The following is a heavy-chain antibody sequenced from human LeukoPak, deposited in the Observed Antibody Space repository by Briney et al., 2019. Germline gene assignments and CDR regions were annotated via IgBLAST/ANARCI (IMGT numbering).Heavy chain of an antibody. CDR2: ISAYNGNT. J-gene: IGHJ4*02. D-gene: IGHD1-26*01. CDR3: ARDIGNLVGAISAY. CDR1: DDIFTTYS. V-gene: IGHV1-18*04. Sequence: ASVKVSCKSSDDIFTTYSIAWVRQAPGQGLEWMGWISAYNGNTNYAQKLQGRVTMTTDTSTSTAYMELRSLRSDDTAVYYCARDIGNLVGAISAYWGQGTLVTVSP.